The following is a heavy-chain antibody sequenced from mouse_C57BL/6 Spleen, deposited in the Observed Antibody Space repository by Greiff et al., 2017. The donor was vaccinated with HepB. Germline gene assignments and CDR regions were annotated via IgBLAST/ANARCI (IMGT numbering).Heavy chain of an antibody. Sequence: DVKLVESGGGLVKPGGSLKLSCAASGFTFRDYGMHWVRQAPEKGLEWVAYISSGSSTIYYADTVKGRFTISRDNAKNTLFLQMTSLRSEDTAMYYCARGYYDYDGGFAYWGQGTLVTVSA. D-gene: IGHD2-4*01. CDR2: ISSGSSTI. J-gene: IGHJ3*01. CDR1: GFTFRDYG. V-gene: IGHV5-17*01. CDR3: ARGYYDYDGGFAY.